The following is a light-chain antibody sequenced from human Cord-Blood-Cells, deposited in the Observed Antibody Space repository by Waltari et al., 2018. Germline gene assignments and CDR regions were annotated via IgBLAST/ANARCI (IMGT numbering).Light chain of an antibody. CDR1: QSSQHSDGKTY. V-gene: IGKV2D-29*01. CDR3: MQRIQLPWT. J-gene: IGKJ1*01. Sequence: DIVMTQSPRSLSITPGQPASPPYNSHQSSQHSDGKTYLYWYLQTPGQPPQLLIYEVSNRFSGVPDRFSGSGSVTDFTLKISRVEAEDVGVYYCMQRIQLPWTFGQGTKVEIK. CDR2: EVS.